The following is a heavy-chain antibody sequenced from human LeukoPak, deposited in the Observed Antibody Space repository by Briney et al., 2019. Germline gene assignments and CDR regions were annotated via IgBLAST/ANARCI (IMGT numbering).Heavy chain of an antibody. CDR2: ISFSSSTI. Sequence: GGSLRLSCAASGFTFTTYSMNWVRQAPGKGLEWVSYISFSSSTIHYADSVKGRFTISRDNAKNSLYLQMNSLRAEDTAVYYCARDYSGWSLDPWGQGTLVTVSS. D-gene: IGHD5-12*01. CDR3: ARDYSGWSLDP. J-gene: IGHJ5*02. V-gene: IGHV3-48*04. CDR1: GFTFTTYS.